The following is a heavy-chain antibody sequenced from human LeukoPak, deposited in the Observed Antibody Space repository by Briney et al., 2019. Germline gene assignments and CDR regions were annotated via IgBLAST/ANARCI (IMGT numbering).Heavy chain of an antibody. CDR2: IYPGDSDT. CDR1: GYSFTSYW. J-gene: IGHJ4*02. V-gene: IGHV5-51*01. CDR3: ARLGYYYDILTGYRKGPYFDY. D-gene: IGHD3-9*01. Sequence: GESLKISCKGSGYSFTSYWIGWVRQMPGKGLEWMGIIYPGDSDTRYSPSFQGQVTISADKSISTAYLQWSSLKASDTAMYYSARLGYYYDILTGYRKGPYFDYWGQGTLVTVSS.